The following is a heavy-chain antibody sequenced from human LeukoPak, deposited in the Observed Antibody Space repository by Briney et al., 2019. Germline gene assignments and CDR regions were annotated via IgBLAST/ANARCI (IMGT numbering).Heavy chain of an antibody. V-gene: IGHV3-23*01. D-gene: IGHD3-22*01. CDR3: ATQTAIVVATT. CDR1: GVTFSSYA. Sequence: EGSLSLSCAASGVTFSSYAMSWVRQAPGKGLEWVSGISGSGGSTYYADSVKDRFIISRDNSKNTLYLQMNSLRGEDTAVYYCATQTAIVVATTWGQGTLVTVSS. CDR2: ISGSGGST. J-gene: IGHJ5*02.